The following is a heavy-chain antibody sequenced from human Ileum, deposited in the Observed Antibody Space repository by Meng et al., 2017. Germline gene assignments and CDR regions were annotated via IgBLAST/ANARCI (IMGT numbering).Heavy chain of an antibody. CDR1: GFTFSNTW. CDR3: VTAWPN. CDR2: IKSKTAGETT. Sequence: GGSLRLSCVGSGFTFSNTWPSWVRQAPGKGLEWVGRIKSKTAGETTDYAAPVKGRFTISRDDSKNTVYLKINSLKGEDTAVYYCVTAWPNWGQGTLVTVSS. V-gene: IGHV3-15*01. J-gene: IGHJ4*02. D-gene: IGHD1-20*01.